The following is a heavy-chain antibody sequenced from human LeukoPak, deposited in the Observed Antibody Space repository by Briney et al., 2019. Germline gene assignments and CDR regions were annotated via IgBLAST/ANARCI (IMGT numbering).Heavy chain of an antibody. CDR2: IYYSGST. D-gene: IGHD1-14*01. V-gene: IGHV4-59*01. Sequence: SETLSLTCTVSGGSISSYYWSWIRQPPGKGLEWIGYIYYSGSTNYNPSLKSRVTISVDTSKNQFSLKLSSVTAADTAVSYCARDNHYEYHMDGLGKGTTVTVSS. CDR3: ARDNHYEYHMDG. CDR1: GGSISSYY. J-gene: IGHJ6*03.